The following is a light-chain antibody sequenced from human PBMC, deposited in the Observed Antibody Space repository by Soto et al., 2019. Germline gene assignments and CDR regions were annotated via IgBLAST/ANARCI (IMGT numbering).Light chain of an antibody. J-gene: IGKJ4*01. CDR1: QSITAR. Sequence: DIRLTQSPSTLSASLSDRVTITFRASQSITARLAWYQQKPGKAPKLLIYDASILERGVPSRFSGSGSGTEFTLTISTLQPDDFATYYCQQYNTFSLTFGGGTKVDIK. CDR3: QQYNTFSLT. V-gene: IGKV1-5*01. CDR2: DAS.